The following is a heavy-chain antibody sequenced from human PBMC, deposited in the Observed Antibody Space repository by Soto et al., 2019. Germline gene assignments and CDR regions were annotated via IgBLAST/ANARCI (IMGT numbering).Heavy chain of an antibody. Sequence: PSETLSLTCTVSGGSISSYYWSWIRQPAGKGLEWIGRIYTSGSTNYNPSLKSRVTMSVDTSKNQFSLKLSSVTAADTAVYYCARDPGPAAPNYYYYYGMDVWGQGTTVTVSS. D-gene: IGHD2-2*01. J-gene: IGHJ6*02. CDR1: GGSISSYY. CDR2: IYTSGST. V-gene: IGHV4-4*07. CDR3: ARDPGPAAPNYYYYYGMDV.